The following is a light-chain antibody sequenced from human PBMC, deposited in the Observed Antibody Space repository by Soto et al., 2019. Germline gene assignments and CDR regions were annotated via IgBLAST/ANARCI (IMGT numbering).Light chain of an antibody. V-gene: IGKV3-15*01. CDR1: QSVSSN. CDR2: GAS. CDR3: QQYKTWYT. J-gene: IGKJ2*01. Sequence: DIVMTQSPATLSVSPGERATLSCRASQSVSSNLAWYQQKPGQAPRLLIYGASTRATGIPARFSGSGSGTEFTLTISSLQSEDFAVYYRQQYKTWYTFGQGTKLEIK.